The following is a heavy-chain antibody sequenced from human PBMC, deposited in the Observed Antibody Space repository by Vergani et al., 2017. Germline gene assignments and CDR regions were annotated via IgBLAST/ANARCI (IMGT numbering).Heavy chain of an antibody. CDR2: IYYSGST. V-gene: IGHV4-34*11. CDR3: ARDLDAFDI. Sequence: QVQLQQWGAGLLKPSETLSLTCAVYGGSFSGYYWSWIRQPPGKGLEWIGYIYYSGSTNYNPSLKSRVTISVDTSKNQFSLKLSSVTAADTAVYYCARDLDAFDIWGQGTMVTVSS. CDR1: GGSFSGYY. J-gene: IGHJ3*02.